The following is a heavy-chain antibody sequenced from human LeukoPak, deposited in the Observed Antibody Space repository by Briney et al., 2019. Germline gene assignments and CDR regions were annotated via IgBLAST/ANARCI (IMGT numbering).Heavy chain of an antibody. V-gene: IGHV5-51*01. J-gene: IGHJ3*02. CDR1: GYSFTSHW. D-gene: IGHD5-24*01. CDR3: ARRWVQFGASDI. Sequence: GESLKISCKGSGYSFTSHWIGWVRQMPGQGLEWGGVIYPGDSDTRYSPSFQGQVTISADKSISTAYLQWSSLKASDTAMYYCARRWVQFGASDIWGQGTMVTVSS. CDR2: IYPGDSDT.